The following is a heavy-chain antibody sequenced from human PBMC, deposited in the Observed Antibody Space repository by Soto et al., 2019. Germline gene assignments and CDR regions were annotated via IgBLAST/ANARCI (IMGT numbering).Heavy chain of an antibody. CDR2: IIPAFGTP. V-gene: IGHV1-69*01. CDR1: GGTFNNYA. Sequence: QVQLAQSGAEVKKRGSSVKVSCRVSGGTFNNYAISWVRQAPGEGLEWMGGIIPAFGTPKYAQRFQDRVTISADVYAATAYMELNSLRSDDTAVYYCARDTREITRVRGVIPYYIYHMDVWGPGTTVAVSS. J-gene: IGHJ6*02. CDR3: ARDTREITRVRGVIPYYIYHMDV. D-gene: IGHD3-10*01.